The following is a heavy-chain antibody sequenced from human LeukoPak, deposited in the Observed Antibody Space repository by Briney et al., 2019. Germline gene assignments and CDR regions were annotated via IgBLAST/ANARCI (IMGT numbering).Heavy chain of an antibody. V-gene: IGHV1-18*01. CDR1: GYTFTSYG. D-gene: IGHD1-26*01. CDR3: ARDCWDKLVFDP. Sequence: VASVKVSCKASGYTFTSYGISWVRQAPGQGLEWMGWISAYNGNTNYAQKFQGRATMTRDTSISTAYMELSSVTAADTAVYYCARDCWDKLVFDPWGQGTLVTVSS. J-gene: IGHJ5*02. CDR2: ISAYNGNT.